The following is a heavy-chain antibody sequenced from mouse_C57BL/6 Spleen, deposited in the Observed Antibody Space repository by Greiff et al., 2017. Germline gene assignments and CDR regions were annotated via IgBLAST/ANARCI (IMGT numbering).Heavy chain of an antibody. Sequence: VQLQQPGAELVKPGASVKLSCKASGYTFTSYWMQWVKQRPGQGLEWIGEIDPSDSDTNYNQKFKGKATLTVDTSSSTAYMQLSSLTSEDSAVYYCAREGFFYFDCWGQGTTLTVSS. CDR3: AREGFFYFDC. CDR2: IDPSDSDT. V-gene: IGHV1-50*01. J-gene: IGHJ2*01. CDR1: GYTFTSYW.